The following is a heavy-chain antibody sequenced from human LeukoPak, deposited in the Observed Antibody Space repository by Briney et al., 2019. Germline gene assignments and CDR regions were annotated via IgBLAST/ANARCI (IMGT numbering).Heavy chain of an antibody. Sequence: SVEVSCKASGGTFSSYAISWVRQAPGQGLEWMGGIIPIFGTANYAQKFQGRVTITADESTSTAYMELSSLRSEDTAVYYCASGGSSWYNYFDYWGQGTLVTVSS. V-gene: IGHV1-69*13. CDR1: GGTFSSYA. CDR2: IIPIFGTA. J-gene: IGHJ4*02. D-gene: IGHD6-13*01. CDR3: ASGGSSWYNYFDY.